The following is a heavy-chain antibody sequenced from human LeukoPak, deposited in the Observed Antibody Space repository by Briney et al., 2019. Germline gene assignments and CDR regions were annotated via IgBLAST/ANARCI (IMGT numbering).Heavy chain of an antibody. D-gene: IGHD3-22*01. V-gene: IGHV4-4*02. J-gene: IGHJ4*02. Sequence: PSETLSLTCGVSGGSISDTNWWTWFRQPPGKGLEWIGEVNLQGSTNYNPSLKSRVAISVDKSENHISLKLTSVTAADTAVYYCARVYYYDSSGYYPYWGQGTLVTVSS. CDR3: ARVYYYDSSGYYPY. CDR1: GGSISDTNW. CDR2: VNLQGST.